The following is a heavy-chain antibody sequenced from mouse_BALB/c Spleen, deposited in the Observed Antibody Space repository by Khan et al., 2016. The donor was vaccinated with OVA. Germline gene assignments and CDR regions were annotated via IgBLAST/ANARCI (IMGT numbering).Heavy chain of an antibody. D-gene: IGHD1-1*01. J-gene: IGHJ2*01. Sequence: QVQLKESGAELAKPGASVKMSCKASGYTFINYWIIWVKQSPGQGLEWIGYINPSTGYTEYNQNFKDKATLTADKSSRTAYMQLSSLTSEDSAVFYCARRGLRWDFDYWGQGTTLTVSS. CDR3: ARRGLRWDFDY. CDR1: GYTFINYW. V-gene: IGHV1-7*01. CDR2: INPSTGYT.